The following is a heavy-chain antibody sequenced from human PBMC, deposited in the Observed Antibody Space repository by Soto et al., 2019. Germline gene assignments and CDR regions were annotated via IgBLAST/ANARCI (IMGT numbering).Heavy chain of an antibody. D-gene: IGHD5-12*01. CDR3: ARGTSGYDYGLFDF. CDR1: GYTFTKYG. V-gene: IGHV1-18*01. Sequence: VPLVQSGGEVRKPGASVTVSCRASGYTFTKYGISWVRQAPGQGLEWMGWISDDNDNTNYAQNLQGRVTMTTDTSTSTAYMQLRSLRSDDTAVYFCARGTSGYDYGLFDFWGQGTLVTVSS. CDR2: ISDDNDNT. J-gene: IGHJ4*02.